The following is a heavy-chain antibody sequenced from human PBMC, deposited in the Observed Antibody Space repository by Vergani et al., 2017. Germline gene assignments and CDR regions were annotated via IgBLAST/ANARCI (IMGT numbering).Heavy chain of an antibody. Sequence: QVQLVQSGAEVKKPGASVKVSCKASGYTFTGYYMHWVRQAPGQGLEWMGWINPNSGGTNYAQKFQGRVTMTRDTSISTAYMELSRLRSEDTAVYYCAREHDDTAMASLSSYYYYYGMDVWGQGTTVTVSS. CDR3: AREHDDTAMASLSSYYYYYGMDV. V-gene: IGHV1-2*02. CDR1: GYTFTGYY. CDR2: INPNSGGT. D-gene: IGHD5-18*01. J-gene: IGHJ6*02.